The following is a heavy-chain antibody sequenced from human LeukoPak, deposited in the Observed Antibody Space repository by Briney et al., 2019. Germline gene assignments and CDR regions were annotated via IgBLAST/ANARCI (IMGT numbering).Heavy chain of an antibody. V-gene: IGHV4-34*01. CDR1: GGSFSGYY. D-gene: IGHD6-6*01. J-gene: IGHJ6*03. CDR2: INHSGST. CDR3: ARGIAARHYYYYYMDA. Sequence: TSETLSLTCAVYGGSFSGYYWSWIRQPPGKGLEWIGEINHSGSTNYNPSLKSRVTISVDTSKNQFSLKLSSVTAADTAVYYCARGIAARHYYYYYMDAWGKGTTVTVSS.